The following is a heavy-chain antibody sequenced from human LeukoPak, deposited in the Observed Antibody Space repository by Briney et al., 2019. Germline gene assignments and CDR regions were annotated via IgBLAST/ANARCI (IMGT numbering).Heavy chain of an antibody. J-gene: IGHJ4*02. V-gene: IGHV1-24*01. D-gene: IGHD6-19*01. CDR3: ATGGDGWYYFDY. CDR2: FDPEDGET. CDR1: GYTLTELS. Sequence: APVKVSCKVSGYTLTELSMHWVRQAPGKGLEWMGGFDPEDGETIYAQKFQGRVTMTEDTSTDTAYMELSSLRSEDTAVYYCATGGDGWYYFDYWGQGTLVTVSS.